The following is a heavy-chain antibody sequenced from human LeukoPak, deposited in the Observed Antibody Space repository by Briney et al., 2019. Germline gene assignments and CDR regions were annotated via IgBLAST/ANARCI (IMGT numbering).Heavy chain of an antibody. J-gene: IGHJ6*02. D-gene: IGHD2-15*01. CDR3: ARAPGYCSGGSCYYYYYGMDV. CDR2: IYSGGST. Sequence: GGSLRLSCAASGFTVSSNYMSWVRQAPGKGLEWVSVIYSGGSTYYADSVKGRFTISRDHSKNTLYLQMNSLRAEDTAVYYCARAPGYCSGGSCYYYYYGMDVWGQGTTVTVSS. V-gene: IGHV3-66*01. CDR1: GFTVSSNY.